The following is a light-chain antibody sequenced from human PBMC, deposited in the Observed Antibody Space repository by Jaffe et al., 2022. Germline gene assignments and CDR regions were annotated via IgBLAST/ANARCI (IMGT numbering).Light chain of an antibody. CDR1: SSNIGAGYD. CDR3: QSYDSSLSGSRGYV. CDR2: GNS. J-gene: IGLJ1*01. Sequence: QSVLTQPPSVSGAPGQRVTISCTGSSSNIGAGYDVHWYQQLPGTAPKLLIYGNSNRPSGVPDRFSGSKSGTSASLAITGLQAEDEADYYCQSYDSSLSGSRGYVFGTGTKVTVL. V-gene: IGLV1-40*01.